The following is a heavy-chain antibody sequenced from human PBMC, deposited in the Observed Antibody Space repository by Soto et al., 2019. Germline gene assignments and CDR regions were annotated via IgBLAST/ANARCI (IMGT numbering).Heavy chain of an antibody. Sequence: QLQLQESGPGLVKPSETLSLTCTVSGGSISSSSYYWGWIRQPPGKGLEWIGSIYYSGNTYYTPSLKRRVPISVDTSKNQFSLNLSSVTAADTAVYYCAREGGRYCTGGSCQVDYWGQGTLVTVSS. J-gene: IGHJ4*02. CDR1: GGSISSSSYY. CDR3: AREGGRYCTGGSCQVDY. D-gene: IGHD2-15*01. CDR2: IYYSGNT. V-gene: IGHV4-39*02.